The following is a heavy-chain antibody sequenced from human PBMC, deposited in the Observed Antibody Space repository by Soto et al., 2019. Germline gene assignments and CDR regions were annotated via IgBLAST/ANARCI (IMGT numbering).Heavy chain of an antibody. CDR1: GYSFATYW. CDR3: ATPSPDSEDSMDV. Sequence: WESLKISCKGSGYSFATYWIAWVRQMPGKGLHWIGIIYPGDSYTRYNPSFQGQVTISSDKSISTAYLQWSSLKASDTAMYYCATPSPDSEDSMDVWGQGTTVPVSS. CDR2: IYPGDSYT. J-gene: IGHJ6*02. V-gene: IGHV5-51*01.